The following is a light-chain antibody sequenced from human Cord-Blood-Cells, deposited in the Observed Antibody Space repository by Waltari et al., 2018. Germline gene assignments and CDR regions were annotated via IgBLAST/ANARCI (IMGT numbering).Light chain of an antibody. Sequence: QSVLTQPPSASGTPGQRVTISRSGSSPNIGRHAVDCYQQLPGTTPKLLIYSNNQRPSGVPDRFSGSKSGTSASLAISGLQSEDEADYYCAAWDDSLNGPVFGGGTKLTVL. CDR1: SPNIGRHA. J-gene: IGLJ3*02. CDR2: SNN. V-gene: IGLV1-44*01. CDR3: AAWDDSLNGPV.